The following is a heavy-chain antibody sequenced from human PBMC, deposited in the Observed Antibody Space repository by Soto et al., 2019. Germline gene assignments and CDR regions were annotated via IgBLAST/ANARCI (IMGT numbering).Heavy chain of an antibody. V-gene: IGHV3-15*07. CDR3: TTPYGSATFGYYYYGMDV. CDR2: IKSKTDGGTT. J-gene: IGHJ6*02. Sequence: GGSLRLSCAASGFTFSNAWMNWVRQAPGKGLEWVGRIKSKTDGGTTDYAAPVKGRFTISRDDSKNTLYLQMNSLKTEDTAVYYCTTPYGSATFGYYYYGMDVWGQGTTVTVSS. D-gene: IGHD3-10*01. CDR1: GFTFSNAW.